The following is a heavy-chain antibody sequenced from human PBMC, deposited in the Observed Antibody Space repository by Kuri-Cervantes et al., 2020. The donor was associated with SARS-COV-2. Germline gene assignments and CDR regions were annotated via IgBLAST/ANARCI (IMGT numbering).Heavy chain of an antibody. D-gene: IGHD2-21*01. CDR3: ARTNYSTLLDI. Sequence: ESLKISCAVSGGSISSYYWSWIRQPPGKGLEWGGYIYYSGNTNYNPSLKGRVTISVDTSKNQYSPKLSSVTAADTAVYYCARTNYSTLLDIWGQGTMVTVSS. V-gene: IGHV4-59*01. CDR1: GGSISSYY. J-gene: IGHJ3*02. CDR2: IYYSGNT.